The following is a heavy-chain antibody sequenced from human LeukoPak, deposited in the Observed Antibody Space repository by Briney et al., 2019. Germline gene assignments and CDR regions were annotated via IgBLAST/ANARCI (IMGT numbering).Heavy chain of an antibody. J-gene: IGHJ4*02. CDR1: GGSISSSSYY. D-gene: IGHD5-18*01. Sequence: SETLSLTCTVSGGSISSSSYYWGWIRQPPGKGLEWIGEIYHSGSTNYNPSLKSRVTISVDTSKNQLSLKLSSVTAADTAVYYCGSGYSYGYDYWGQGTLVTVSS. V-gene: IGHV4-39*07. CDR3: GSGYSYGYDY. CDR2: IYHSGST.